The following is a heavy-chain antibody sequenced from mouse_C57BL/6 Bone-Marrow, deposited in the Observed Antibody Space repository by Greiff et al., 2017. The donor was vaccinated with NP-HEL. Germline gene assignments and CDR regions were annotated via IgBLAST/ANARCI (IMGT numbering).Heavy chain of an antibody. Sequence: DVQLQESGPGLVKPSQSLSLTCSVTGYSITSGYYWNWIRQFPGNKLEWMGYISYDGSNNYNPSLKNRISITRDPSKNQFFLKLNSVTTEDTATYYCAREGDYSNHYFDYWGQGTTLTVSS. CDR3: AREGDYSNHYFDY. V-gene: IGHV3-6*01. D-gene: IGHD2-5*01. J-gene: IGHJ2*01. CDR1: GYSITSGYY. CDR2: ISYDGSN.